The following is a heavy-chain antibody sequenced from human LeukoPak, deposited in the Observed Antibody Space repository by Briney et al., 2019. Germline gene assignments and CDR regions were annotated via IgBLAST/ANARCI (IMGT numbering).Heavy chain of an antibody. Sequence: GGSLRLSCTASGFTFSTYAMHWVRQAPGKGLEWVSVIYSGGSTYYADSVKGRFTISRDNSKNTLYLQMNSLRAEDTAVYYCARGGELLHFDYWGQGTLVTVSS. CDR1: GFTFSTYA. J-gene: IGHJ4*02. D-gene: IGHD6-6*01. V-gene: IGHV3-53*01. CDR2: IYSGGST. CDR3: ARGGELLHFDY.